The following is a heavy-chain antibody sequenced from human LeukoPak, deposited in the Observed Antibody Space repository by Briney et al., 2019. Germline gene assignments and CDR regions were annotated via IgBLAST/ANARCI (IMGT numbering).Heavy chain of an antibody. V-gene: IGHV3-48*01. J-gene: IGHJ6*03. D-gene: IGHD4-11*01. CDR3: ARVTVTTDYYYYMDV. CDR2: ISSSSSTI. CDR1: GFTFSSYW. Sequence: PGGSLRLSCAASGFTFSSYWMHWVRQAPGKGLEWVSYISSSSSTIYYADSVKGRFTISRDNAKNSLYLQMNSLRAEDTAVYYCARVTVTTDYYYYMDVWGKGTTVTVSS.